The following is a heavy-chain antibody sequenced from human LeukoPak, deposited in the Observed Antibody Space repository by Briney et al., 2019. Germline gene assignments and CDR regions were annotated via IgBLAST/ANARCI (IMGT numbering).Heavy chain of an antibody. CDR2: IYSGGSI. J-gene: IGHJ4*02. Sequence: GGSLRLSCAASGFTVSSNYMTWIRQAPGKGLEWVSIIYSGGSIYYADSVKGRFTISRHNSENTLFLQMNNLRAEDTAVYYCKRTESSGWYGDWGQGTLVTVSS. V-gene: IGHV3-53*04. CDR1: GFTVSSNY. D-gene: IGHD6-19*01. CDR3: KRTESSGWYGD.